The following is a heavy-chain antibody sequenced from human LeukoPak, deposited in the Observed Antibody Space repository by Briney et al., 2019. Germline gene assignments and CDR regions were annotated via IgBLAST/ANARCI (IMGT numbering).Heavy chain of an antibody. Sequence: SETLSLTCTVSGYSISSGYYWGWIRQPPGKGLEWIGSIYHSGSTNYNPSLKSRVTMSVDTSKNQFSLKLSSVTAADTAVYYCARDLYYYDSSGYYIFDYWGQGTLVTVSS. J-gene: IGHJ4*02. CDR1: GYSISSGYY. CDR2: IYHSGST. D-gene: IGHD3-22*01. CDR3: ARDLYYYDSSGYYIFDY. V-gene: IGHV4-38-2*02.